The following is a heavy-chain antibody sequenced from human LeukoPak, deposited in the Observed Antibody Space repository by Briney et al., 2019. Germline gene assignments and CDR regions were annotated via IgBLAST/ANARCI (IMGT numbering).Heavy chain of an antibody. CDR3: ALRLLAMVRGVDNLDI. Sequence: SGPTLVNPTQTLTLTCTFSGFSLSTSGEGVGWIRQPPGKALEWLALIYWNDDKRYSPSLKSRLTITKDTSKNQVVLTMTNMDPVDTATYYCALRLLAMVRGVDNLDIWGQGTMVTVSS. V-gene: IGHV2-5*01. CDR1: GFSLSTSGEG. D-gene: IGHD3-10*01. CDR2: IYWNDDK. J-gene: IGHJ3*02.